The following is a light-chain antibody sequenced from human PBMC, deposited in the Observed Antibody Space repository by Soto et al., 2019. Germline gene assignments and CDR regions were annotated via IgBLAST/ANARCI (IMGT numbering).Light chain of an antibody. CDR3: CSYAGPEGVV. CDR2: EGS. J-gene: IGLJ2*01. V-gene: IGLV2-23*01. Sequence: QSVLTQPASVSGSPGQSITISCTGTSSDVGSYNPVSWYQQHPGKAPKLMIYEGSKRPSGVSNRFSGSKSGNTASLTISGLQAEDEADYYCCSYAGPEGVVFGGGTKLTVL. CDR1: SSDVGSYNP.